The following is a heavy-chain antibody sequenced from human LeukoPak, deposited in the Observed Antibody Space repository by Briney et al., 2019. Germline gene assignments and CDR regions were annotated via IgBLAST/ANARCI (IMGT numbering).Heavy chain of an antibody. CDR2: MNPNSGNT. CDR1: GGTFSSYA. V-gene: IGHV1-8*02. J-gene: IGHJ4*02. Sequence: ASVKVSCKASGGTFSSYAISWVRQATGQGLEWMGWMNPNSGNTGYAQKFQGRVTMTRNTSISTAYMELSSLRSEDTAVYYCATRFEIAAAAFDYWGQGTLVTVSS. CDR3: ATRFEIAAAAFDY. D-gene: IGHD6-13*01.